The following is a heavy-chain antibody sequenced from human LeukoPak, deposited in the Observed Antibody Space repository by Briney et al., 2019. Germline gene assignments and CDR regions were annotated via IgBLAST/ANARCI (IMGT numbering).Heavy chain of an antibody. Sequence: PGRSLRLSCTASGFTFGDYAMSWFRQAPGKGLEWVSSSRSKAYGGTTEYAASVKGRFTISREDSKNTLYLQMNSLKTEDTAVYYCTTDEDRPGDYWGQGTLVTVSS. CDR1: GFTFGDYA. D-gene: IGHD2-15*01. J-gene: IGHJ4*02. CDR3: TTDEDRPGDY. CDR2: SRSKAYGGTT. V-gene: IGHV3-49*03.